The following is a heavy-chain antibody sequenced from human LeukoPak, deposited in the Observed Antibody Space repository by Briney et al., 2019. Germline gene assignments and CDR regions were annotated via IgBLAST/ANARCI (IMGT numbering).Heavy chain of an antibody. J-gene: IGHJ4*02. CDR3: AKAAVVIFGVAYKYYFDY. CDR1: GFTFNSYV. D-gene: IGHD3-3*01. V-gene: IGHV3-23*01. Sequence: GGSLRLSCEVSGFTFNSYVMSWVRRAPGKGLEWVSSFNGRGGYTFYADSVKGRFTLSSDNSKNTLHLQMISLRAEDTAVYYCAKAAVVIFGVAYKYYFDYWGQGTLVTVSS. CDR2: FNGRGGYT.